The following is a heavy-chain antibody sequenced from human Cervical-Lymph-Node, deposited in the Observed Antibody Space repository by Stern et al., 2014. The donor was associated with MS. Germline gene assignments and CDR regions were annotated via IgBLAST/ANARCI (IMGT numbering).Heavy chain of an antibody. D-gene: IGHD1-26*01. CDR3: ARDPKWELPDY. Sequence: VQLVESGAEVKKPGASVKVSCKASGYTFTNYVMHWVRQAPGQRLEWMGWINAGNGNTKYSQKFQGRVTITRDTSASTAYMELSSLRSEDTAVYYCARDPKWELPDYWGQGTLVTVSS. CDR1: GYTFTNYV. CDR2: INAGNGNT. J-gene: IGHJ4*02. V-gene: IGHV1-3*01.